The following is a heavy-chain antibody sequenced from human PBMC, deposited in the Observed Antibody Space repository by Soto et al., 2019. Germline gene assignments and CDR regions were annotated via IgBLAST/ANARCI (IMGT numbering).Heavy chain of an antibody. V-gene: IGHV3-7*01. D-gene: IGHD6-6*01. Sequence: EVQLVESGGGLVQPGGSLRLSCAASGFTFSSYWMSWVRQAPGKGLEWVANIQQDGSEKYYVDSVKGRFTISRDNAKNSLYLQMNSLRAEDTAVYYCVIGAAARHAAEYFQHCGQGTLVTVSS. J-gene: IGHJ1*01. CDR2: IQQDGSEK. CDR1: GFTFSSYW. CDR3: VIGAAARHAAEYFQH.